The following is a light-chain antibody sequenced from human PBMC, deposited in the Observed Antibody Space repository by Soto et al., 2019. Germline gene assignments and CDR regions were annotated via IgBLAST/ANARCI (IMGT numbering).Light chain of an antibody. CDR2: GAS. V-gene: IGKV3-15*01. J-gene: IGKJ5*01. CDR1: QSVSSN. CDR3: QQYNTSPSRT. Sequence: EIVMTQSPATLSVSPGERATLSCRASQSVSSNLAWYQQKPGQAPRLLIYGASTRATGIPARFSGSGSGTEFTLTISSLQSEDFAVYYCQQYNTSPSRTSGQG.